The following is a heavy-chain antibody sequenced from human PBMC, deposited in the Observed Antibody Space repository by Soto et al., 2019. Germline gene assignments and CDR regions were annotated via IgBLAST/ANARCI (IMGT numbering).Heavy chain of an antibody. V-gene: IGHV4-34*01. CDR3: AKDLSTLGADALWYYYYGMDV. CDR1: GGSFSGYY. CDR2: INHSGST. D-gene: IGHD2-15*01. J-gene: IGHJ6*02. Sequence: SETLSLTCAVYGGSFSGYYWSWIRQPPGKGLEWIGEINHSGSTNYNPSLKSRVTISVDTSKNQFSLKLRSVTAADTAVYYCAKDLSTLGADALWYYYYGMDVWGQGTTVTVSS.